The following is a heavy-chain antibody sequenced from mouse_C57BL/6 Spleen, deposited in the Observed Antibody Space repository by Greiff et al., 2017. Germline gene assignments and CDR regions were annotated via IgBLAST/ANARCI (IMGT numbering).Heavy chain of an antibody. CDR3: TRTYWYFDV. CDR1: GFTFSNYW. V-gene: IGHV6-3*01. Sequence: EVQLQQSGGGLVQPGGSMKLSCVASGFTFSNYWMNWVRQSPEKGLEWVAQIRLKSDNYATHYAESVKGRFTISRDDSKSSVYLQMNNLRAEDTGMYYCTRTYWYFDVWGTGTTVTVSS. J-gene: IGHJ1*03. CDR2: IRLKSDNYAT.